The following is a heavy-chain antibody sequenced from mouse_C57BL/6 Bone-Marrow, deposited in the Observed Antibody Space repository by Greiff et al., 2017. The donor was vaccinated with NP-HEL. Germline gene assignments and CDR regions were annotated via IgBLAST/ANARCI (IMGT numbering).Heavy chain of an antibody. Sequence: EVQLQQSGAELVRPGASVKLSCTASGFNIKDYYMHWVKQRPEQGLEWIGRIDPEDGDTEYAPKFQGKATMTADTSSNTAYLQLSSLTSEDTAVYYCTTPLLLRIYFDYWGQGTTRTVSS. D-gene: IGHD1-1*01. CDR3: TTPLLLRIYFDY. CDR1: GFNIKDYY. J-gene: IGHJ2*01. V-gene: IGHV14-1*01. CDR2: IDPEDGDT.